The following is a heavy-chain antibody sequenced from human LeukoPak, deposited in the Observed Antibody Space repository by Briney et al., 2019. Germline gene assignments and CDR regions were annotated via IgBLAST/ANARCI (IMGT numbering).Heavy chain of an antibody. CDR3: AKVKYYYDSSGSTDYYYYMDV. CDR1: GFTFSSYS. Sequence: GGSLRLSCAASGFTFSSYSMNWVRQAPGKGLEWVSYISSSSSTTYYADSVKGRFTISRDNSKNTLYLQMNSLRAEDTAVYYCAKVKYYYDSSGSTDYYYYMDVWGKGTTVTVSS. CDR2: ISSSSSTT. J-gene: IGHJ6*03. V-gene: IGHV3-48*01. D-gene: IGHD3-22*01.